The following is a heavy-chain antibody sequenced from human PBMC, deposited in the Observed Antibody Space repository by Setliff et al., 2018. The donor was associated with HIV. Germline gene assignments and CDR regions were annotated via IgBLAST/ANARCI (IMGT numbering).Heavy chain of an antibody. CDR1: DGSISSSSYY. D-gene: IGHD3-3*01. CDR2: IYYVGNT. Sequence: SETLSLTCNVSDGSISSSSYYWAWIRQPPGKGLEWIGTIYYVGNTYYRPSLKSRVTVSIDTSRNQFSLSLNSVTAADTAVYYCARQSGYTRGWDIFGLVAGSFDIWGQGTMVTVSS. V-gene: IGHV4-39*01. CDR3: ARQSGYTRGWDIFGLVAGSFDI. J-gene: IGHJ3*02.